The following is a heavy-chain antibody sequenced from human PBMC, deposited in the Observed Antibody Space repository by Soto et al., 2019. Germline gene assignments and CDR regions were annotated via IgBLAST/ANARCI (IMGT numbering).Heavy chain of an antibody. Sequence: SQTLSLTCAISGDSVSSNSAAWNWIRQSPSRGLEWLGRTYYRSEWYSDYAVSVKSRIIIKPDTSKNQFSLQLNSVTPEDTAVYYCARDRVVEMATVDLDYWGQGTLVTVSS. V-gene: IGHV6-1*01. CDR3: ARDRVVEMATVDLDY. CDR2: TYYRSEWYS. CDR1: GDSVSSNSAA. J-gene: IGHJ4*02. D-gene: IGHD5-12*01.